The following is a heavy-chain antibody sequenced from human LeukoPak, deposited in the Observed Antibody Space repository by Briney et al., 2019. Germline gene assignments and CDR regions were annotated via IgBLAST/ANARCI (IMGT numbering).Heavy chain of an antibody. V-gene: IGHV3-74*01. CDR1: GFTFSSYA. CDR2: INRDGSTT. Sequence: GGSLRLSCAASGFTFSSYAMSWVRQAPGKGLVWVSRINRDGSTTNYADSVKGRFTVSRDNAKNTLNLQMNSLRAEDTAVYYCARDRKSGESSEIDFWGQGTLVTVSS. D-gene: IGHD3-10*01. CDR3: ARDRKSGESSEIDF. J-gene: IGHJ4*02.